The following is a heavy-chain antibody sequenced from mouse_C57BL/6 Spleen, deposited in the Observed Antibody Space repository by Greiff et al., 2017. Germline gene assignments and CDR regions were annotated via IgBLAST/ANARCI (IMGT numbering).Heavy chain of an antibody. CDR2: INPYNGGT. V-gene: IGHV1-19*01. Sequence: VQLQQSGPVLVKPGASVKMSCKASGYTFTDYYMNWVKQSHGKSLEWIGVINPYNGGTSYNQKFKGKATLTVDKSSSTAYMELNSLTSEDSAVYYCARRMANWDFDYWGQGTTLTVSS. J-gene: IGHJ2*01. D-gene: IGHD4-1*01. CDR3: ARRMANWDFDY. CDR1: GYTFTDYY.